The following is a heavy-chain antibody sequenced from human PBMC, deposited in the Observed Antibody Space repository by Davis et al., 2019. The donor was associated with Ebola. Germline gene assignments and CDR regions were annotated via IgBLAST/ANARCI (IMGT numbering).Heavy chain of an antibody. CDR3: AREDDDFYLYFDY. CDR2: ISSSSSTI. J-gene: IGHJ4*02. D-gene: IGHD2-21*02. Sequence: GGSLRLSCAASGFTFSDYYMSWIRQAPGKGLEWVSYISSSSSTIYYADSVKGRFTISRDNAKNSLYLQMNSLRDEDTAVYYCAREDDDFYLYFDYWGQGTLVTASS. CDR1: GFTFSDYY. V-gene: IGHV3-11*04.